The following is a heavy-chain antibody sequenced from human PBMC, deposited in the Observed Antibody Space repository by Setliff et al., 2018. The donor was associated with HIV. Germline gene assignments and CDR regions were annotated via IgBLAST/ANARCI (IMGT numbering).Heavy chain of an antibody. V-gene: IGHV1-46*01. CDR1: GYSSTGHS. CDR2: INTRKGDA. D-gene: IGHD3-3*01. J-gene: IGHJ4*02. CDR3: ARDRVFGVTFPVYCFDT. Sequence: GASVKVSCKASGYSSTGHSVHWLRQAPGLGPEWLAVINTRKGDAIVARNFQGRVTLARDTSTNTVYMELISLTSEDTAVYYCARDRVFGVTFPVYCFDTWGQGTRVTVSS.